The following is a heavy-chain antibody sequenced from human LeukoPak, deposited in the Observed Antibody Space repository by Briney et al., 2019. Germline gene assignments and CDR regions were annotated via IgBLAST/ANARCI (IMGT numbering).Heavy chain of an antibody. J-gene: IGHJ4*02. CDR1: GYTFTSYD. Sequence: ASVKVSCKASGYTFTSYDINWVRQATGQGLEWMGWMNPNSGNTGYAQKFQGRVTMTRNTSISTAYMELSSLRSEDTAVFYCARVSRLRRHIVVVPAAMQDSDYDSSGQPLAYWGQGTLVTVSS. V-gene: IGHV1-8*01. CDR3: ARVSRLRRHIVVVPAAMQDSDYDSSGQPLAY. D-gene: IGHD2-2*01. CDR2: MNPNSGNT.